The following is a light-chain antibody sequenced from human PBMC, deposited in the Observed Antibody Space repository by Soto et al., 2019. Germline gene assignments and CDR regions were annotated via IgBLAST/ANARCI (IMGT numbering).Light chain of an antibody. CDR2: WAS. Sequence: DIVLTQSPDSLAVSLGERATINCKSSQSVLYSSNNKNYLAWYQQKPGQPPKLHVYWASTRESGVPDRFSGGGSGTDFTLTISSLPAEDVAVYYCQQYYSTPTFGQGTRLEIK. J-gene: IGKJ5*01. CDR3: QQYYSTPT. V-gene: IGKV4-1*01. CDR1: QSVLYSSNNKNY.